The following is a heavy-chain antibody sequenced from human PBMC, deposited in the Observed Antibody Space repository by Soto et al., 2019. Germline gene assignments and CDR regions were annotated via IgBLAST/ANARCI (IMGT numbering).Heavy chain of an antibody. CDR3: AKVPQWVLRYHDWFFDY. Sequence: EVQLLESGGGLVQPGGSLRLSCAVSGFSFSNSAMTWVRQAPGKGLEWVSGISGSGDITYNADSVKGRFAISRDTSKNVVYLQMRGLRAEDTAVYYCAKVPQWVLRYHDWFFDYWGQGTLVTVSS. CDR1: GFSFSNSA. D-gene: IGHD3-9*01. J-gene: IGHJ4*02. CDR2: ISGSGDIT. V-gene: IGHV3-23*01.